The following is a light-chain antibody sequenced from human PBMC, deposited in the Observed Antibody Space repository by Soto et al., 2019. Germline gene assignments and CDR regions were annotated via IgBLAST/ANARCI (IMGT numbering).Light chain of an antibody. J-gene: IGLJ2*01. V-gene: IGLV1-44*01. CDR3: AAWDGSLKNVL. CDR1: GSSIGTNT. Sequence: QSVLTQPTSASGTPGQRVTISCSGSGSSIGTNTVNWYRQLPGTAPKLLIYGNNQRPSGVPDRFSGSKSGTSASLAISGLQSEDEAEYYCAAWDGSLKNVLFGGGTKLTVL. CDR2: GNN.